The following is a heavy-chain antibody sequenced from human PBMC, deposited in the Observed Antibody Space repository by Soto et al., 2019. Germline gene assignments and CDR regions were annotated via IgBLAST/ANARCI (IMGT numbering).Heavy chain of an antibody. CDR2: IIPIFGTA. CDR1: GGTFSSYA. D-gene: IGHD1-7*01. J-gene: IGHJ5*02. V-gene: IGHV1-69*13. Sequence: SVKVSGKASGGTFSSYAISWVRQAPGQGLEWMGGIIPIFGTANYAQKFQGRVTITADESTSTAYMELGSLRSEDTAVYYCARVTGTTSHWFDPWGQGTLVTVSS. CDR3: ARVTGTTSHWFDP.